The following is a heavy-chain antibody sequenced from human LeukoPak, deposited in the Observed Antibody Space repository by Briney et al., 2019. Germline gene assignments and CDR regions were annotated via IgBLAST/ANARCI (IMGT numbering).Heavy chain of an antibody. J-gene: IGHJ4*02. Sequence: GASVKVSCKASGGTFSSYAISWVRQAPGQGLEWTGGIIPIFGTANYAQKFQGRVTITTDESTSTAYMVLSSLRSEDTAVYYCARLELPNDYGKERLEGDYFDYWGQGTLVTVSS. D-gene: IGHD4-17*01. CDR3: ARLELPNDYGKERLEGDYFDY. V-gene: IGHV1-69*05. CDR2: IIPIFGTA. CDR1: GGTFSSYA.